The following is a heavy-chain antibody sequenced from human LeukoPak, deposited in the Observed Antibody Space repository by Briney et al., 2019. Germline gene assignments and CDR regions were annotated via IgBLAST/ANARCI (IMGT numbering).Heavy chain of an antibody. CDR3: ASSDSGSSGVDY. D-gene: IGHD1-26*01. Sequence: ASVKVSCKASGYTFTGYYMHWVRQAPGQGLEWMGWINPNSGGTNYAQKFQGRVTMTRDMSISTAYMELSRLRSDDTAVYYCASSDSGSSGVDYWGQGTLVTVSS. CDR2: INPNSGGT. V-gene: IGHV1-2*02. J-gene: IGHJ4*02. CDR1: GYTFTGYY.